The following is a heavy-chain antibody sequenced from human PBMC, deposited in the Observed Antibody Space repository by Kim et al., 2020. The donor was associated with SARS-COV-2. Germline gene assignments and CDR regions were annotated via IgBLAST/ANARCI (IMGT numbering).Heavy chain of an antibody. CDR3: YSVGGSELGVRYMDY. Sequence: GGSLRLSCAASGFTFNTYCMTWVRQAPGKGLEWVSGIKGRGGGATTADAATVRGTITIARAKNTNSLQLNNISAETTATSVCYSVGGSELGVRYMDY. D-gene: IGHD2-8*01. J-gene: IGHJ4*01. V-gene: IGHV3-23*01. CDR1: GFTFNTYC. CDR2: IKGRGGGA.